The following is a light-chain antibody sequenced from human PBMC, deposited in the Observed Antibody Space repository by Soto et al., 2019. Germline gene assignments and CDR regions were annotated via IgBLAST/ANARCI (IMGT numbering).Light chain of an antibody. CDR3: CSYAAATEV. V-gene: IGLV2-11*01. CDR2: DVS. CDR1: SSDVGGYNY. Sequence: QSALTQPRSVSGSPGQSVTISCTGTSSDVGGYNYVSWYQRHPGKAPKLMIYDVSKRPSGVPDRFSGSKSGNTASLTISGLQAEDESDYYCCSYAAATEVFGGGTKLTVL. J-gene: IGLJ2*01.